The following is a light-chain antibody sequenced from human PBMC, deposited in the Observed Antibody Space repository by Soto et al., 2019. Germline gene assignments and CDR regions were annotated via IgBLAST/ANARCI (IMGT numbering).Light chain of an antibody. CDR2: DAS. V-gene: IGKV3-11*01. J-gene: IGKJ2*01. Sequence: EIVLTQSPATLSLSPGERATLSCRASQSVNSYIAWYQQKPGQPPRLLIYDASNRATDIPARFSGSGSGTDFTLSISSLEPEDFAVYYCQQRSNWPVYTFGQGTKLEIE. CDR1: QSVNSY. CDR3: QQRSNWPVYT.